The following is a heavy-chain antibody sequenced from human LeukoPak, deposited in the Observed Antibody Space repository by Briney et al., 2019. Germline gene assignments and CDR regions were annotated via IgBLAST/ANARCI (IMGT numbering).Heavy chain of an antibody. V-gene: IGHV3-53*01. Sequence: GGSLRLSCAASGFTVSSNYMSWARQAPGKGLEWVSVIYSGGSTYYADSVKGRFTISRDNSKNTLYLQMNSLRAEDTAVYYCARDRGSTSYDYWGQGTLVTVSS. CDR1: GFTVSSNY. CDR3: ARDRGSTSYDY. CDR2: IYSGGST. D-gene: IGHD2-2*01. J-gene: IGHJ4*02.